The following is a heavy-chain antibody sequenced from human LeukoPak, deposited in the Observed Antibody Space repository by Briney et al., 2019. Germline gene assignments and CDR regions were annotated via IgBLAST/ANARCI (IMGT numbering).Heavy chain of an antibody. CDR3: ARSPSINADSFDI. D-gene: IGHD1-14*01. Sequence: GESLKISCKSSGYSFTSFWISWVRQMPGKGLEWMGRIDPSDSYTNYSPSFRGHVTISTDKSVSTAYLQWSSLKASDTAMYYCARSPSINADSFDIWGQGTMVTVSS. V-gene: IGHV5-10-1*01. CDR2: IDPSDSYT. CDR1: GYSFTSFW. J-gene: IGHJ3*02.